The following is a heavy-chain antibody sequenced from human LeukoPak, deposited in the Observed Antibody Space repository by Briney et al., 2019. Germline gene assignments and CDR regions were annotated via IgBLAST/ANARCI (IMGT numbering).Heavy chain of an antibody. Sequence: GGSLRLSCAASGFTFSSYGMHWVRQAPGKGLEWVAFIRYDGSNKYYADSVKGRFTISRDNSKNTLYLQMNSLRAEDTAVYYCAKEISGAGYCSSTSCPGDYWGQGTLVTVSS. V-gene: IGHV3-30*02. CDR2: IRYDGSNK. CDR1: GFTFSSYG. J-gene: IGHJ4*02. D-gene: IGHD2-2*01. CDR3: AKEISGAGYCSSTSCPGDY.